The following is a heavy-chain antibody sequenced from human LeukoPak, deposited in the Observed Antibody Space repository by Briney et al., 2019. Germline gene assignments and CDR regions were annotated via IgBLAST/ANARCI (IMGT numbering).Heavy chain of an antibody. CDR1: GFTFSIYA. Sequence: PGGSLRLSCAASGFTFSIYAMSWVRQAPGKGLEWVSAISGSGGSTYYADSVKGRFTISRDNSKNTLYLQMNSLRAEDTAVYYCATQGGYYYDSSGYFWGQGTLVTVSS. D-gene: IGHD3-22*01. CDR2: ISGSGGST. CDR3: ATQGGYYYDSSGYF. V-gene: IGHV3-23*01. J-gene: IGHJ4*02.